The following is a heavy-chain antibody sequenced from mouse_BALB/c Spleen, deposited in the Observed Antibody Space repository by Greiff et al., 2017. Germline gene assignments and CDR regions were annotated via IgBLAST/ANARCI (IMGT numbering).Heavy chain of an antibody. CDR3: ARYYYGSSWYAMDY. J-gene: IGHJ4*01. V-gene: IGHV14-3*02. D-gene: IGHD1-1*01. CDR2: IDPANGNT. Sequence: EVKLVESGAELVKPGASVKLSCTASGFNIKDTYMHWVKQRPEQGLEWIGRIDPANGNTKYDPKFQGKATITADTSSNTAYLQLSSLTSEDTAVYYCARYYYGSSWYAMDYWGQGTSVTVSS. CDR1: GFNIKDTY.